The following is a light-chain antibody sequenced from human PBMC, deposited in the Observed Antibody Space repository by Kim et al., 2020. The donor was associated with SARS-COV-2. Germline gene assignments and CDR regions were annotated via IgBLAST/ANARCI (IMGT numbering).Light chain of an antibody. CDR1: QSVSSSY. Sequence: EIVLTQSPGTLSLCPGERATLSCRASQSVSSSYLAWYQQKPGQAPRLLIYGASSRATGIPDRFSGSGSGTDFTLTISRLEPEDFAVYYCQQYGSSPLTFGGGTKLEI. V-gene: IGKV3-20*01. CDR3: QQYGSSPLT. J-gene: IGKJ4*01. CDR2: GAS.